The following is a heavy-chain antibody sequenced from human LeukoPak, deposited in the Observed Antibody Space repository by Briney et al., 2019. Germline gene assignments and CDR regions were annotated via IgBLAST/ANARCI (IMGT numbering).Heavy chain of an antibody. J-gene: IGHJ4*02. D-gene: IGHD1-26*01. Sequence: SGTLSLTCTVSGGSISPYYWSWIRQPAGKGLEWIGYIYYSGNANYNPSFKSRVTMSVDTSKNQFSLKLSSVTAADTAVYYCARHGGGGESYPRVFDYWGRGTLVTVSS. CDR2: IYYSGNA. CDR1: GGSISPYY. V-gene: IGHV4-59*08. CDR3: ARHGGGGESYPRVFDY.